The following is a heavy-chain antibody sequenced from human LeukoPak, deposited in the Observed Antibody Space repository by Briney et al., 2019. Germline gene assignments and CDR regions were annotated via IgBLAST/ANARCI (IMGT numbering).Heavy chain of an antibody. V-gene: IGHV4-59*08. J-gene: IGHJ4*02. D-gene: IGHD2-8*01. CDR2: IYYSGST. CDR1: GGSISSYY. CDR3: ARHSYAGSQYYFDY. Sequence: SETLSLTCTVSGGSISSYYWSWIRQPPGKGLEWIGYIYYSGSTNYNPSLKSRVTISVDTSKNQFSLRLSSVTAADTAVYYCARHSYAGSQYYFDYWGQGTLVTVSS.